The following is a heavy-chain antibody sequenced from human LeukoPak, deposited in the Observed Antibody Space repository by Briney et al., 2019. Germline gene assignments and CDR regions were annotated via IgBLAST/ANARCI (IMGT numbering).Heavy chain of an antibody. V-gene: IGHV1-46*01. CDR2: INPSGGGT. Sequence: ASVKVSCKASGYTFTNYYMHWVRQAPGQGLEWMGIINPSGGGTSYAQKFQGRVTMTRDTSISTAYMELSELRSDDTAVYYCAGQKDPRPIDYWGQGTLITVSS. CDR3: AGQKDPRPIDY. J-gene: IGHJ4*02. CDR1: GYTFTNYY.